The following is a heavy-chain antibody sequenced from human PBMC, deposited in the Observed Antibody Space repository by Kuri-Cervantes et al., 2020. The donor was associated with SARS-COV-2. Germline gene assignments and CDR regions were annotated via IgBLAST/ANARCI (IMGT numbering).Heavy chain of an antibody. CDR2: ISAKGDST. V-gene: IGHV3-23*01. Sequence: GGSLRLSCAASGFTFSSYAMSWVRQAPGKGLEWVSAISAKGDSTYYADSVKGRFTISRDNSKNTLYLQMNSLRAEDTAVYYCARNGLGPLGGNMDVWGKGTTVTCSS. CDR3: ARNGLGPLGGNMDV. D-gene: IGHD3-16*01. CDR1: GFTFSSYA. J-gene: IGHJ6*03.